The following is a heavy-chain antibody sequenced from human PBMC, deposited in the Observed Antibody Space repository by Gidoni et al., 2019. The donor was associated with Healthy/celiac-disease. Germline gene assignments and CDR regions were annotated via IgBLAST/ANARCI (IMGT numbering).Heavy chain of an antibody. D-gene: IGHD6-19*01. CDR3: AKGGRKYSSVGQGDY. CDR1: GFTFSSYA. J-gene: IGHJ4*02. Sequence: EVQLLESGGGLVQPGGSLRLSCAASGFTFSSYAMSWVRQAPGKGLELVSAISGSGGSPYYADSVKGRFTISRDNSKNTLYLQMNSLRAEDTAVYYCAKGGRKYSSVGQGDYWGQGTLVTVSS. CDR2: ISGSGGSP. V-gene: IGHV3-23*01.